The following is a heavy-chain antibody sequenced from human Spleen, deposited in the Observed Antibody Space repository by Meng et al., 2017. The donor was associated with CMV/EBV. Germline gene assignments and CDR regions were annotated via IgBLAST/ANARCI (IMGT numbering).Heavy chain of an antibody. V-gene: IGHV3-7*01. CDR1: GFTFSSYW. Sequence: GGSLRLSCAASGFTFSSYWMSWVRQAPGKGLEWVANIKQDGSEKYYVDSVKGRFTISRDNAKNTVYLQMDSLRVEDTAVYYCRGSGWDDYWGQGTLVTVSS. CDR3: RGSGWDDY. J-gene: IGHJ4*02. D-gene: IGHD6-19*01. CDR2: IKQDGSEK.